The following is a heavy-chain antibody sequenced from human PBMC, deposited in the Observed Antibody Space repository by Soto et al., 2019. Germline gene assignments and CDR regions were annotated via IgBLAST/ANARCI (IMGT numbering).Heavy chain of an antibody. V-gene: IGHV3-53*01. D-gene: IGHD3-16*01. Sequence: EVQLVESGGGLIQPGGSLRLSCTASGFTVSGNYMTWVRQAPGKGLEWVSLIYSSGTTYYAESVKGRFTISRDSAKKVLNLQLTGLRAEDPAMFSCAKVPGGDYVGGSSPPLGLDVWGQGTTVTVSS. CDR1: GFTVSGNY. J-gene: IGHJ6*02. CDR2: IYSSGTT. CDR3: AKVPGGDYVGGSSPPLGLDV.